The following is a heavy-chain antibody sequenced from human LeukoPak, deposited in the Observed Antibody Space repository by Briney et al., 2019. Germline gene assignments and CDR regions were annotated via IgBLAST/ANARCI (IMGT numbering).Heavy chain of an antibody. V-gene: IGHV4-4*02. Sequence: KPSETLSLTCAVSGGSISSSNWWRWVRQPPRRGMEWVGEIYHSGSTNYNPSLKSRVTISVDKSKNQLSLKLSSVTAADTAVYYCARDPGYFDYWGQGTLVTVSS. J-gene: IGHJ4*02. CDR2: IYHSGST. CDR1: GGSISSSNW. CDR3: ARDPGYFDY.